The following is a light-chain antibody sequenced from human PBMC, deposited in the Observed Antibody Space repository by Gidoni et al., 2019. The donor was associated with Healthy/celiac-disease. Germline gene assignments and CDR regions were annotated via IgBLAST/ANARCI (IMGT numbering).Light chain of an antibody. V-gene: IGKV1-33*01. Sequence: DIQTTQPPSSLSASVGDSVTITCQASQDISNYLNWYQQKQGKAPKLLTCDASNLETGVPSRFGGSGSATDFTFTISSLQPEDIASYYCQQYGNLPFTFGPGTKVDIK. CDR2: DAS. CDR1: QDISNY. J-gene: IGKJ3*01. CDR3: QQYGNLPFT.